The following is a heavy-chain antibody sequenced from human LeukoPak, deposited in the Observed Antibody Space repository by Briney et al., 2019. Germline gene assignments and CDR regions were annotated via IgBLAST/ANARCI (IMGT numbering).Heavy chain of an antibody. CDR1: GGSISSSSYY. CDR2: IYYSGST. V-gene: IGHV4-39*01. CDR3: ASSHDYYDSSGYYYVAAFDI. Sequence: SETLSLTCTVSGGSISSSSYYWGWIRQPPGKGLEWIGSIYYSGSTYYNPSLKSRVTISVDTSKNQFSLKLSSVTAADTAVYYCASSHDYYDSSGYYYVAAFDIWGQGTMVTVSS. J-gene: IGHJ3*02. D-gene: IGHD3-22*01.